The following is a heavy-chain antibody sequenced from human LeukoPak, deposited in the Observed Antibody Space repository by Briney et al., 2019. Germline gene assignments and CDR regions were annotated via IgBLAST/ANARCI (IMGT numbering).Heavy chain of an antibody. CDR3: ARHVFWRGSSSWYQFPMDYYYYYMDV. V-gene: IGHV4-39*01. J-gene: IGHJ6*03. CDR1: GGSISSSSYY. CDR2: IYYSGST. D-gene: IGHD6-13*01. Sequence: SETLSLTCTVSGGSISSSSYYWVWIRQPPGKGLEGIGSIYYSGSTYYNPSLKSRVTISVATSKNQFSLMLSSVPAPDTPASACARHVFWRGSSSWYQFPMDYYYYYMDVWGKGTTVSISS.